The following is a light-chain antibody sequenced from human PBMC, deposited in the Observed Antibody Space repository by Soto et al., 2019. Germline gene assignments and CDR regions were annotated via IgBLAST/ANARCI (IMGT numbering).Light chain of an antibody. CDR3: QQYNNWPPWT. V-gene: IGKV3-15*01. CDR1: QSVSSN. Sequence: EIVMTQSPATLSVSPGERATISCWARQSVSSNLAWYQQKPGQAPRLLIYGASPTATGIPARFSGSGSGTVFTLTISSLQSEDFAVYYCQQYNNWPPWTFGHGTKVEIK. J-gene: IGKJ1*01. CDR2: GAS.